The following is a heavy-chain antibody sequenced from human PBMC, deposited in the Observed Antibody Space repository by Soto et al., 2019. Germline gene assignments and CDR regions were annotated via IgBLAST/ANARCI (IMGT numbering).Heavy chain of an antibody. CDR1: GDSFSTYW. Sequence: EVQLVQSGAEVKKPGESLKISCKGSGDSFSTYWIGWVRQMPGKGLEWMGIIYFRNSQTIYSPSFQGQVTISAGTSITTAYLQWSSLKASDTAIYYCASAKNGDYKWDSWGQGTLVTVSS. CDR2: IYFRNSQT. V-gene: IGHV5-51*01. J-gene: IGHJ4*02. CDR3: ASAKNGDYKWDS. D-gene: IGHD4-17*01.